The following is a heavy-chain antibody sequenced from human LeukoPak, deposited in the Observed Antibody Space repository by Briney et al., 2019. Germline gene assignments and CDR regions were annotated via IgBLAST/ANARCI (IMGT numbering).Heavy chain of an antibody. CDR3: ARDKAPAGYYDFWSGYRPVYYYGMDV. D-gene: IGHD3-3*01. Sequence: SETLSLTCTVSGGSVSSGSYYWSWIRQPPGKGLEWIGYIYYSGSTNYNPSLKSRVTISVDTSKNQFSLKLSSVTAADTAVYYCARDKAPAGYYDFWSGYRPVYYYGMDVWGQGTTVTVSS. CDR1: GGSVSSGSYY. J-gene: IGHJ6*02. CDR2: IYYSGST. V-gene: IGHV4-61*01.